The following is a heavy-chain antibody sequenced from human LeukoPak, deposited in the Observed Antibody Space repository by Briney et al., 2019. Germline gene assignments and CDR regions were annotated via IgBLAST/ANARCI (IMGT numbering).Heavy chain of an antibody. Sequence: PSETLSLTCTVSGGSISSYYWSWIRQPPGKGLEWIGYIYYSGSTNYNPSLKSRVTISVDTSKNQFSLKLSSVTAADTAVYYCARGTSYYDSSGYFTTYFDYWGQGTLVTVSS. J-gene: IGHJ4*02. CDR1: GGSISSYY. V-gene: IGHV4-59*01. CDR3: ARGTSYYDSSGYFTTYFDY. CDR2: IYYSGST. D-gene: IGHD3-22*01.